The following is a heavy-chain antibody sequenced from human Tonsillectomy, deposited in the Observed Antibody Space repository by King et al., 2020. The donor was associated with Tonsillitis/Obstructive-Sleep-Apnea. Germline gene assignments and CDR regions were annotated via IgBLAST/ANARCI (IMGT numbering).Heavy chain of an antibody. Sequence: VQLQQWGAGLLKPSETLSLTCAVYGGSFSAYYWSWIRQPPGKGLEWIGEINHSGSVNYNPSLKSRATISVDTSKNQFSLKLSSVTAADTAVYYCARAIVVVTTVYYMDVWGKGTTVTVSS. CDR1: GGSFSAYY. V-gene: IGHV4-34*01. D-gene: IGHD2-15*01. CDR2: INHSGSV. J-gene: IGHJ6*03. CDR3: ARAIVVVTTVYYMDV.